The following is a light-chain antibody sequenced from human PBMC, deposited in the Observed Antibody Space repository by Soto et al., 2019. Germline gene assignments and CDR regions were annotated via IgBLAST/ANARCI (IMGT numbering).Light chain of an antibody. V-gene: IGKV1-5*01. J-gene: IGKJ1*01. CDR2: DAS. CDR1: QSISRL. CDR3: QQYDNYRA. Sequence: DIQMTQSPSTLSASGGDRVTITCRASQSISRLLAWYQQKPGKAPKLLIYDASTLESGVPSRFSGSGSGTEFTLAISSLQPDDFATYYCQQYDNYRAFGQGTKVDI.